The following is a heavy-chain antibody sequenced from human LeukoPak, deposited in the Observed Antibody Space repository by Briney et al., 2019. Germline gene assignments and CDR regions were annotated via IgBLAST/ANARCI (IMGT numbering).Heavy chain of an antibody. Sequence: GGSLRLSCAASGFTFSNAWMSWVRQAPGKGLEWVGRIRSKADGGTTDYAAPVKGRFTISRDDSRNTLYLQMSSLKTEDTAVYYCTRSLDCSRTSCDSWGQGTLVTVSS. CDR2: IRSKADGGTT. V-gene: IGHV3-15*01. CDR1: GFTFSNAW. CDR3: TRSLDCSRTSCDS. D-gene: IGHD2-2*01. J-gene: IGHJ5*01.